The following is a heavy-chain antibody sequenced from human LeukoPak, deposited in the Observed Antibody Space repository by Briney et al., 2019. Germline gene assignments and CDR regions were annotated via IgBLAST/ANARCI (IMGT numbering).Heavy chain of an antibody. V-gene: IGHV4-34*01. CDR2: INHSGST. J-gene: IGHJ4*02. CDR3: ARDLSWPTSCYDY. Sequence: SETLSLTCAVYGGSFSGYYWSWIRQPPGKGLEWIGEINHSGSTNYNPSLKSRVTISVDTSKNQFSLKLSSVTAADTAVYYCARDLSWPTSCYDYWGQGTLVAVSS. CDR1: GGSFSGYY. D-gene: IGHD2-2*01.